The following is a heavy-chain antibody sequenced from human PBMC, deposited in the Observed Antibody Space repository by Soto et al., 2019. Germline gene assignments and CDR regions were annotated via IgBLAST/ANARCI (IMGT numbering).Heavy chain of an antibody. V-gene: IGHV3-48*03. CDR3: ARDYGSIAARPSAFDI. D-gene: IGHD6-6*01. Sequence: GGTLSLSCAASGFTFSSYEMNWVRQAPGKGLEWVSYISSSGSTIYYAHSVKGRFTISRDNAKNSLYLQMISLSAEDTAVYYSARDYGSIAARPSAFDIWGQGTMVTVSS. CDR1: GFTFSSYE. J-gene: IGHJ3*02. CDR2: ISSSGSTI.